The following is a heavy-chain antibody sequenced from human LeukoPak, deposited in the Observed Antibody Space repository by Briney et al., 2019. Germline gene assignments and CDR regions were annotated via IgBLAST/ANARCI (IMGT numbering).Heavy chain of an antibody. CDR1: GYSFTSYW. CDR3: ARTYYYDSSGYYYGYFDY. V-gene: IGHV5-51*01. Sequence: RGESLKISCKGSGYSFTSYWIGWVRQMHGKGLEWMGIIYPGDSDTRYSPSFQGQVTISADKSISTAYLQWSSLKASDTAMYYCARTYYYDSSGYYYGYFDYWGQGTLVTVSS. CDR2: IYPGDSDT. D-gene: IGHD3-22*01. J-gene: IGHJ4*02.